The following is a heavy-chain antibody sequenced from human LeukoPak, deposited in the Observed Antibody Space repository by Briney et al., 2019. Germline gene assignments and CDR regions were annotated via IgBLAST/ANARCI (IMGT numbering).Heavy chain of an antibody. CDR3: ARDIAGEYFDY. CDR2: ISYDGSNK. CDR1: GFTFSSYA. V-gene: IGHV3-30*14. J-gene: IGHJ4*02. Sequence: PGGSLRLSCAASGFTFSSYAMHWVRQAPGKGLEWVAVISYDGSNKYYADSVKGRFTISRDNSKNTLYLQMNSLRAEDTAVYYCARDIAGEYFDYWGQGTLVTVSS. D-gene: IGHD3-16*01.